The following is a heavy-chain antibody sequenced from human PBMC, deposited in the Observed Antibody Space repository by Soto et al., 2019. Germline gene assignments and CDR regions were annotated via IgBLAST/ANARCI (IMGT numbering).Heavy chain of an antibody. D-gene: IGHD2-15*01. CDR2: ISGSGGST. Sequence: EVQLLESGGGLVQPGGSLRLSCAASGFTFSSYAMSWVRQAPGKGLEWVSAISGSGGSTYYANSVKGRFTISRDNSKNPLYMKMNNLRAEETAVYYCAKGKCSGGSCYSFQHWGQGTLVTVSS. V-gene: IGHV3-23*01. CDR1: GFTFSSYA. J-gene: IGHJ1*01. CDR3: AKGKCSGGSCYSFQH.